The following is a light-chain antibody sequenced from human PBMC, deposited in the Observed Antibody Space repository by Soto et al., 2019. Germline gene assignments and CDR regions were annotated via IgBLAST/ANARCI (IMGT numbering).Light chain of an antibody. V-gene: IGKV3-15*01. Sequence: ETLLTQSPATLSVSPGERATRSCRASQSVRDNLAWYQQKPGQAPRLLIYGASTRAPGVPDRFSGSGFGTEFSLIISSLQSEDFAVYYCQQHNDWPPSTFGQGIKLEIK. J-gene: IGKJ2*01. CDR1: QSVRDN. CDR3: QQHNDWPPST. CDR2: GAS.